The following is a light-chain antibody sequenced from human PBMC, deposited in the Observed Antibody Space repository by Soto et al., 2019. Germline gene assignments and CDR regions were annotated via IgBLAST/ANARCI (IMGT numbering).Light chain of an antibody. J-gene: IGKJ2*01. CDR2: KVS. CDR3: MQYTHWPNS. CDR1: QSLVHSTGNTY. V-gene: IGKV2-30*02. Sequence: EVVLTQSPVSLPVSHGRPASISCRSSQSLVHSTGNTYLSWFVQRPGQPPRRLGYKVSNRASVFPYRFSGSGSCTDFTLQIVWVKAEDVRVYYCMQYTHWPNSFGKGTKLEIK.